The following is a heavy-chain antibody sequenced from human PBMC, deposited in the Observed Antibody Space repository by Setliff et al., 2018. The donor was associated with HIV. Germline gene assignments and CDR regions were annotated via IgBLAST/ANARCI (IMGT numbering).Heavy chain of an antibody. CDR1: GYTFTSYY. CDR3: ASGKGVRGVIIRGGLDV. CDR2: MNPNSGAT. Sequence: ASVKVSCKASGYTFTSYYMHWVRQAPGQGLEWMGWMNPNSGATGYAQKFKDRFIMTRDTSISTAYMELSSLTSEDTAVYYCASGKGVRGVIIRGGLDVWGKGTTVTVSS. V-gene: IGHV1-8*02. J-gene: IGHJ6*04. D-gene: IGHD3-10*01.